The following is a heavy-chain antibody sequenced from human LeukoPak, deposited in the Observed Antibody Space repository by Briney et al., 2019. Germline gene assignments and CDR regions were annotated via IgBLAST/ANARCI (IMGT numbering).Heavy chain of an antibody. Sequence: PGRSLRLSCAASGFTFDDYAMHWVRQAPGKGLEWVSGISWNSGNIVYADSVKGRFTISRDNAKNSLYLQMNSLRAEDTALYYCAKDARYTAEDYFDYWGQGTLVTVSS. CDR2: ISWNSGNI. D-gene: IGHD3-16*02. CDR1: GFTFDDYA. CDR3: AKDARYTAEDYFDY. J-gene: IGHJ4*02. V-gene: IGHV3-9*01.